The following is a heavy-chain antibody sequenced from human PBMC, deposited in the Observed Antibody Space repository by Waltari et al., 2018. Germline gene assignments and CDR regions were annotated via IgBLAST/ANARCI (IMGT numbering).Heavy chain of an antibody. V-gene: IGHV4-38-2*01. CDR1: GYSIRSGYY. CDR2: IYHSGST. Sequence: QVQLQESGPGLVKPSETLSLTCAVSGYSIRSGYYWGWTRQPPGKGLEWIGSIYHSGSTYYNPSLKSRVTISVDTSKNQFSLKLSSVTAADTAVYYCARTYSSSWVLDYWGQGTLVTVSS. J-gene: IGHJ4*02. CDR3: ARTYSSSWVLDY. D-gene: IGHD6-13*01.